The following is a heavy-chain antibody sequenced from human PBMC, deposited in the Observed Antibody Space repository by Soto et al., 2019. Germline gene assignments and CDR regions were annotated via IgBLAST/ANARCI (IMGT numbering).Heavy chain of an antibody. CDR2: IWYDGSNK. CDR3: ASGLRFLEGLGRPNYGMDV. CDR1: GFTFSSYG. Sequence: GGSLRLSCAASGFTFSSYGMHWVRQAPGKGLEWVAVIWYDGSNKYYADSVKGRFTISRDNSKNTLYLQMNSLRAEDTAVYYCASGLRFLEGLGRPNYGMDVWGQGTTVTVSS. D-gene: IGHD3-3*01. V-gene: IGHV3-33*01. J-gene: IGHJ6*02.